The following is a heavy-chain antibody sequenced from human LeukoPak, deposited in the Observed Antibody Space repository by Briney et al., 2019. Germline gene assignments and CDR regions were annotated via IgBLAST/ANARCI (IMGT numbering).Heavy chain of an antibody. J-gene: IGHJ4*02. D-gene: IGHD6-6*01. Sequence: PGGSLRLSCAASGFTFSSYSMNWVRQAPGKGLEWVSSISSSSSYIYYADSVKGRFTISRDNAKNSLYLQMNSLRAEDTAVYYCARGSRIAARPANHPVDYWGQGTLVTVSS. CDR3: ARGSRIAARPANHPVDY. V-gene: IGHV3-21*01. CDR2: ISSSSSYI. CDR1: GFTFSSYS.